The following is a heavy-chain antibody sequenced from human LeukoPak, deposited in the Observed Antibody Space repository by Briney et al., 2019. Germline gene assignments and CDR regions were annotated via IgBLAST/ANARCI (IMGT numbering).Heavy chain of an antibody. J-gene: IGHJ4*02. CDR3: TRAPIGAAGPFDF. Sequence: RRSLRLSCAASGFTFSNYAMHWVRQAPGKGLEWVAAVWDAGTKTHYADSVKGRVTISRDNSKNTVYLQMNSLRAEDTAVYYCTRAPIGAAGPFDFWGQGTLVTVSS. D-gene: IGHD6-13*01. V-gene: IGHV3-33*01. CDR2: VWDAGTKT. CDR1: GFTFSNYA.